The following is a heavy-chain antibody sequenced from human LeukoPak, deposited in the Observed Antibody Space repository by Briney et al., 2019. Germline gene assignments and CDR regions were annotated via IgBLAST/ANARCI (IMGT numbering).Heavy chain of an antibody. V-gene: IGHV3-9*01. Sequence: PGRSLRLSCAASGFTFDDYAMHWVRQAPGKGLEWVSGTSWNSGSIGYADSVKGRFTISRDNSKNTLYLQMNSLRAEDTAVYYCAKDLTRGYSYGPNYFDYWGQGTLVTVSS. J-gene: IGHJ4*02. CDR1: GFTFDDYA. D-gene: IGHD5-18*01. CDR3: AKDLTRGYSYGPNYFDY. CDR2: TSWNSGSI.